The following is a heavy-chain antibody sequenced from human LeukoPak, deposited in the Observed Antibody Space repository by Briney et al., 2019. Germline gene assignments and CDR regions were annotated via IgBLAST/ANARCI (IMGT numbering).Heavy chain of an antibody. V-gene: IGHV1-2*02. CDR2: INPNSGGT. Sequence: ASVKVSCKASGYTFTGYYMHWVRQAPGQGLEWMGWINPNSGGTNYAQKFQGRVTMTRDTSISTAYMELSRLRSDDTAVYYCAGLTIFGVYFDYWGQGTLVTVSS. D-gene: IGHD3-3*01. CDR3: AGLTIFGVYFDY. CDR1: GYTFTGYY. J-gene: IGHJ4*02.